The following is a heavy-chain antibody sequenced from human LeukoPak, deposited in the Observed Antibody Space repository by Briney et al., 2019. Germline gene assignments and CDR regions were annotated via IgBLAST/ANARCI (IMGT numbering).Heavy chain of an antibody. Sequence: GGSLRLSCAASGFTVSSNYMSWVRQAPGKGLEWVSVIYSGGSTYYADSVKGRFTTSRDNSKNTLYLQMNSLRAEDTAVYYCARDYYGRGMDVWGQGTTVTVSS. D-gene: IGHD3-22*01. CDR3: ARDYYGRGMDV. CDR2: IYSGGST. CDR1: GFTVSSNY. J-gene: IGHJ6*02. V-gene: IGHV3-66*01.